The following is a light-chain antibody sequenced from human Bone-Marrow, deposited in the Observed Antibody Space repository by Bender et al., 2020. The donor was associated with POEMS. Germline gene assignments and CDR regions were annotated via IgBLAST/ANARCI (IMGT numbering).Light chain of an antibody. V-gene: IGLV2-14*03. J-gene: IGLJ1*01. CDR3: NSYTTTTIV. Sequence: QSALTQPASVSGSPGQSITISCAGTSSDVGGFSYVSWYQQYPGKAPKLIIYDVSHRPSGVSDRFSGSKSDNTASLTISGLQPEDEADYYCNSYTTTTIVFGTGTQVTVL. CDR1: SSDVGGFSY. CDR2: DVS.